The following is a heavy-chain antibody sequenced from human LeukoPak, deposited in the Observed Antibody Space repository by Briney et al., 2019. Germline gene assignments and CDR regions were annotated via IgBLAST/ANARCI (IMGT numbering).Heavy chain of an antibody. Sequence: GGSLRLSCAASGFTVSSNYMSWVRQAPGKGLEWVSVIYSGGSTYYADSVKGRFTISRDNSKNTLYLQMNSLRAEDTAVYYCARGPYPKAFDIWGQGTMVTVSS. CDR3: ARGPYPKAFDI. J-gene: IGHJ3*02. CDR1: GFTVSSNY. V-gene: IGHV3-53*01. CDR2: IYSGGST.